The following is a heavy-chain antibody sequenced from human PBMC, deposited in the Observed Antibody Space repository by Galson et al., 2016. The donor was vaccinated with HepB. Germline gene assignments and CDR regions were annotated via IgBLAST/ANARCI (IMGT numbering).Heavy chain of an antibody. J-gene: IGHJ4*02. Sequence: TLSLTCTVSGGSISNSDYSWGWIRQPPGKGLEWIGYIYYSGPTYYNPSLKSRVTVSVDRSNNKFSLRMTSVTAADTAVYFCARGVNIATQTRIYSFDLWGRGAPVTVTS. CDR3: ARGVNIATQTRIYSFDL. CDR1: GGSISNSDYS. D-gene: IGHD2-15*01. CDR2: IYYSGPT. V-gene: IGHV4-30-2*01.